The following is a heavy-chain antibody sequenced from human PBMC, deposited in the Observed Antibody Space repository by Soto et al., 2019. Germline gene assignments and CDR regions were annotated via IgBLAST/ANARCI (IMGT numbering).Heavy chain of an antibody. Sequence: GGSLRLSCAASGFTFTTYSMTWIRQAPGKGLEWVSYISSSGSTIYYADSVKGRFTISRDNAKNSLYLQMNSLRAEDTAVYYCARANSITGTKEDYYYGMDVWGQGTTVTVSS. V-gene: IGHV3-48*04. D-gene: IGHD1-7*01. CDR1: GFTFTTYS. J-gene: IGHJ6*02. CDR2: ISSSGSTI. CDR3: ARANSITGTKEDYYYGMDV.